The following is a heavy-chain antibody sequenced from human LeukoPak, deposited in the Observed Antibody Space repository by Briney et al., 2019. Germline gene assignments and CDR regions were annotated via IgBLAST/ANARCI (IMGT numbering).Heavy chain of an antibody. J-gene: IGHJ3*02. Sequence: GGSLRLSCAASGFTFSNFGMSWVRQAPGKGLEWVSGISGSGGSTYYAESVKGRFTISRDNSKNTLYLQMNSLRAEDTAVYYCARGVAQDAFDIWGQGTMVTVSS. CDR2: ISGSGGST. D-gene: IGHD2-15*01. CDR3: ARGVAQDAFDI. CDR1: GFTFSNFG. V-gene: IGHV3-23*01.